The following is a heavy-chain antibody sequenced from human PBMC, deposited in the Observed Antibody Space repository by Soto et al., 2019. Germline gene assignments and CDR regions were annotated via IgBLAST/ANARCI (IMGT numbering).Heavy chain of an antibody. Sequence: PSETLSLTCTVSGGSISSYYWSWIRQPPGKGLEWIGYIYYSGSTNYNPSLKGRVTISVDTSKNQFSLKLSSVTAADTAVYYCAREDNYYYMDVWGKGTTVTVSS. CDR3: AREDNYYYMDV. CDR1: GGSISSYY. V-gene: IGHV4-59*01. CDR2: IYYSGST. J-gene: IGHJ6*03.